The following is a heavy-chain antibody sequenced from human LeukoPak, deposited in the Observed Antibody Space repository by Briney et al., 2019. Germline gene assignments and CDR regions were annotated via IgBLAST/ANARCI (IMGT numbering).Heavy chain of an antibody. J-gene: IGHJ4*02. CDR2: INTHTGNP. D-gene: IGHD4-17*01. CDR3: ARDPETTVTTSIDY. Sequence: GASVKVSCKASGYTFTSHSINWLRQAPGQGLEWMGWINTHTGNPTYAQGFTGRFVFSLGTSVATAYLQISSLKTEDTAVYYCARDPETTVTTSIDYWGQGTLVTVSS. V-gene: IGHV7-4-1*02. CDR1: GYTFTSHS.